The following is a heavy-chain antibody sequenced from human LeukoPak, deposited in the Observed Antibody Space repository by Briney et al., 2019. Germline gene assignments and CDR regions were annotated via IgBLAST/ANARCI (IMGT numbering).Heavy chain of an antibody. D-gene: IGHD6-19*01. V-gene: IGHV1-24*01. CDR1: GYTLTELS. J-gene: IGHJ4*02. Sequence: ASVKVSCKVSGYTLTELSMHWVRQAPGKGLEWMGGIDPEDGETMYAQKFQGRVTMTEDTSTDTAYMGLSSLRSEDTAVYYCATVDSSGWYGYYFDYWGQGTLVTVSS. CDR3: ATVDSSGWYGYYFDY. CDR2: IDPEDGET.